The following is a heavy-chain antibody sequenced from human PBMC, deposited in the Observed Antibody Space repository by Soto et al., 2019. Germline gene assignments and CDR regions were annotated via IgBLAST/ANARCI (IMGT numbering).Heavy chain of an antibody. CDR2: IIPISGTA. CDR1: GGTFSSYP. D-gene: IGHD2-2*01. J-gene: IGHJ6*02. Sequence: QVQLVQSGAEVKKPGSSVKVSCKASGGTFSSYPISWVRQAPGQGLEWMGGIIPISGTANYAQKFQGRVTITADESTSTAYMELSSLSSEDTAVYYCARHVPAAGYYYGMDVWGQGTTVTVSS. V-gene: IGHV1-69*12. CDR3: ARHVPAAGYYYGMDV.